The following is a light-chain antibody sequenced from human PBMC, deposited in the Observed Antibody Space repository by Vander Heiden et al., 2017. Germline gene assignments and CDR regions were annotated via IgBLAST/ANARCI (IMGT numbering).Light chain of an antibody. Sequence: QSALTQPAPVPGSPGQSITISCTGTSSDVGNYNYVSWYQQHPGKAPKLIISDVSKRPSGVSNRFSGSKSGNTASLTISGLQAEDEAEYYCSSYTTSSTVLFGGGTKLTVL. J-gene: IGLJ2*01. CDR3: SSYTTSSTVL. CDR2: DVS. V-gene: IGLV2-14*01. CDR1: SSDVGNYNY.